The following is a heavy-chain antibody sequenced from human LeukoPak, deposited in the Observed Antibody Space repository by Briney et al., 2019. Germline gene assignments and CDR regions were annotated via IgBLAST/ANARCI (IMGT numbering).Heavy chain of an antibody. CDR1: GGSISSYY. Sequence: PSETLCLTCTASGGSISSYYWSWIRQPPGKGLEWVGYIYYSGSTNYNPSLKSRVTISVDTSKNQFSLKLSSVTAADTAVYYCAGTPLRYFDWLSSRGGRPRSYWYFDLWGRGTLVTVSS. CDR3: AGTPLRYFDWLSSRGGRPRSYWYFDL. D-gene: IGHD3-9*01. V-gene: IGHV4-59*01. CDR2: IYYSGST. J-gene: IGHJ2*01.